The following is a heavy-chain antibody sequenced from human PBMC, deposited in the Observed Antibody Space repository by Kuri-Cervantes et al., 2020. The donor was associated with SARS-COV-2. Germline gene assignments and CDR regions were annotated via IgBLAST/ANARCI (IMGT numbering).Heavy chain of an antibody. D-gene: IGHD3-16*02. V-gene: IGHV4-59*12. CDR2: IYYSGST. CDR1: GGSISSYY. CDR3: ARDPLGFTFGGVIVDAFDI. Sequence: ESLKISCTVSGGSISSYYWSWIRQPPGKGLEWIGYIYYSGSTNYNPSLKSRVTISVDTSKNQFSLKLSSVTAADTAVYYCARDPLGFTFGGVIVDAFDIWGQGTMVTVSS. J-gene: IGHJ3*02.